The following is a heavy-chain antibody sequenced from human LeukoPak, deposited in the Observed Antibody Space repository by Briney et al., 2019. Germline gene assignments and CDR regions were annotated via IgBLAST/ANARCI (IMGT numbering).Heavy chain of an antibody. Sequence: GGSLRLSCAASGLTFSSYAMHWVRQAPGKGLEWVAVISYDGSNKYYADSVKGRYTISRDNSKNTLYLQMNSLRAEDTAVYYCARVPAAHYYYYGMDVWGQGTTVTVSS. CDR2: ISYDGSNK. CDR3: ARVPAAHYYYYGMDV. J-gene: IGHJ6*02. CDR1: GLTFSSYA. V-gene: IGHV3-30-3*01. D-gene: IGHD2-2*01.